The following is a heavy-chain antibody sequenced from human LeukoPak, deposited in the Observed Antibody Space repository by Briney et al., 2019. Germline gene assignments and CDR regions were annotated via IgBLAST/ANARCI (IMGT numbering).Heavy chain of an antibody. CDR2: IYYSGST. D-gene: IGHD6-25*01. CDR3: ARERTPGSGYGVDY. CDR1: GGSISSSSYY. Sequence: PSETLSLTCTVSGGSISSSSYYWGWIRQPPGKGLEWIGSIYYSGSTYYNPSLKSRVTISVDTSKNQFSLKLSSVTAADTAVYYCARERTPGSGYGVDYWGQGTVVTVSS. V-gene: IGHV4-39*07. J-gene: IGHJ4*02.